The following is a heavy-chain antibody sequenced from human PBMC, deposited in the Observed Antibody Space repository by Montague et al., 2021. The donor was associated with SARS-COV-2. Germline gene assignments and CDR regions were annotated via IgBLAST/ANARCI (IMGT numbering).Heavy chain of an antibody. V-gene: IGHV4-4*07. CDR1: GVAITKFH. CDR3: ARDMSSGDGMDV. J-gene: IGHJ6*02. D-gene: IGHD3-22*01. CDR2: MYDRGST. Sequence: SETLSLTCTVSGVAITKFHWGWIRQPAGKGLEWIGRMYDRGSTDYSPSLKSRVTMSVDTSKNRLSLRLKSVTAADTAVYYCARDMSSGDGMDVWGQGTTVTVS.